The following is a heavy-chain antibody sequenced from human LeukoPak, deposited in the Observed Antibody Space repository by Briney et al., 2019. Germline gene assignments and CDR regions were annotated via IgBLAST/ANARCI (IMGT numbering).Heavy chain of an antibody. Sequence: PSETLSLTCTVSGGSISSSSYYWGWIRQSPGKGLEWIGSIYYSGSTYYNPSLKSRVTISVDTSKNQSSLKLSSVTAADTAVYYCARNYDFWSGYYTLDYWGQGTLVAVSS. CDR1: GGSISSSSYY. V-gene: IGHV4-39*07. D-gene: IGHD3-3*01. CDR2: IYYSGST. CDR3: ARNYDFWSGYYTLDY. J-gene: IGHJ4*02.